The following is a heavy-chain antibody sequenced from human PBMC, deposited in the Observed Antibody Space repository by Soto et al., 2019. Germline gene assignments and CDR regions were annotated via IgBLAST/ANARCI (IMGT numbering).Heavy chain of an antibody. CDR1: GFTFSSYA. V-gene: IGHV3-64*02. J-gene: IGHJ6*02. CDR2: ISSNGGST. D-gene: IGHD3-22*01. CDR3: ARSSGYYYYYGMDV. Sequence: EVQLVESGEGLVQPGGSLRLSCAASGFTFSSYAMHWVRQAPGKGLEYVSAISSNGGSTYYADSVKGRFTISRDNSKNTLYLQMGSLRAEDMAVYYCARSSGYYYYYGMDVWGQGTTVTVSS.